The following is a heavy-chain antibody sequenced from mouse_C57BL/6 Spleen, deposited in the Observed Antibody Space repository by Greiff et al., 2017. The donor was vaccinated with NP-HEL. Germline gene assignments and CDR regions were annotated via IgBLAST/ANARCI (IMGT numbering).Heavy chain of an antibody. CDR3: ARQGLRGNYQDAMDY. CDR2: ISNGGGST. CDR1: GFTFSDYY. D-gene: IGHD2-1*01. V-gene: IGHV5-12*01. Sequence: EVKLMESGGGLVQPGGSLKLSCAASGFTFSDYYMYWVRQTPEKRLEWVAYISNGGGSTYYPDTVKGRFTISRDNAKNTLYLQMSRLKSEDTAMYYCARQGLRGNYQDAMDYWGQGTSVTVSS. J-gene: IGHJ4*01.